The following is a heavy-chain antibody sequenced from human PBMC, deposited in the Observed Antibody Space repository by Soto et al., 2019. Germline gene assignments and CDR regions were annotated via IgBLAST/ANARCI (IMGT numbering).Heavy chain of an antibody. J-gene: IGHJ3*02. CDR2: IYPGDSDT. CDR1: GYSFTSYW. Sequence: PGESLKISCKGSGYSFTSYWIGWVRQMPGKGLEWMGIIYPGDSDTRYSPSFQGQVTISADKSISTAYLQWSSLKASDTAMYYCATAYVYDFENSNYYRDAFDIWGQGTLVTVSS. CDR3: ATAYVYDFENSNYYRDAFDI. V-gene: IGHV5-51*01. D-gene: IGHD3-22*01.